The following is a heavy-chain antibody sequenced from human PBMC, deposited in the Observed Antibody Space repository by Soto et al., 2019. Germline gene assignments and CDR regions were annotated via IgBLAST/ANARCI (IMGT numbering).Heavy chain of an antibody. J-gene: IGHJ6*02. Sequence: SETLSLTCTVSGGSISNGDYYWSWLRQPPGKGLEWIGNIDYRGSTYYDPSLKSRLTMSIDTYKNQFSRKVSSVTAADTAVYYCVRVQVPTGRERFYGMDVWGQGTTVTVSS. V-gene: IGHV4-30-4*08. CDR2: IDYRGST. CDR1: GGSISNGDYY. CDR3: VRVQVPTGRERFYGMDV. D-gene: IGHD2-2*01.